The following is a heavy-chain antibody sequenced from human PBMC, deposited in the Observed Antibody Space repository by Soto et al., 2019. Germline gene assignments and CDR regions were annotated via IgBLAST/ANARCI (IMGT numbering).Heavy chain of an antibody. D-gene: IGHD3-3*01. CDR3: ARGNNDFWSGYYFDY. Sequence: GGSLRLSCAASGFTFSSYGMHWVRQAPGKGLEWVAVIWYDGSNKYYADSVKGRFTISRDNSKNTLYLQMNSLRAEDTAVYYCARGNNDFWSGYYFDYWGQGTLVTVSS. CDR1: GFTFSSYG. V-gene: IGHV3-33*01. CDR2: IWYDGSNK. J-gene: IGHJ4*02.